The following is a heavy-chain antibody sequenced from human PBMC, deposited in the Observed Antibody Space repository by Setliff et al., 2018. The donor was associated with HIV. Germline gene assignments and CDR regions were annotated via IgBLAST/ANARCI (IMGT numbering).Heavy chain of an antibody. D-gene: IGHD2-2*01. CDR2: INSDGSST. J-gene: IGHJ6*03. CDR3: ARDGLVVPAAMTYYYYYMDV. V-gene: IGHV3-74*01. Sequence: GGSLRLSCAASGFTFSTYWMHWVRQAPGKGLVWVSRINSDGSSTSYADSVKGRFTISRDNAKNTLYLQMNSLRAEDTAVYYCARDGLVVPAAMTYYYYYMDVWGKGTTVTVSS. CDR1: GFTFSTYW.